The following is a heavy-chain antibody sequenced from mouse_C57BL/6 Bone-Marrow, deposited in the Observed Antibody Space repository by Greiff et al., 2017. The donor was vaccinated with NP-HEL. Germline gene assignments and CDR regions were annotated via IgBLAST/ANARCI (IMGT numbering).Heavy chain of an antibody. CDR1: GYTFTSYG. D-gene: IGHD1-1*01. J-gene: IGHJ3*01. V-gene: IGHV1-81*01. Sequence: QVQLQQSGAELARPGASVKLSCKASGYTFTSYGISWVKQRTGQGLEWIGEIYPRSGNTYYNEKFKGKATLTADKSSSTAYMELRSLTSEDSAVYVCARWGCSYYYGSHWFAYWGQGTLVTVSA. CDR2: IYPRSGNT. CDR3: ARWGCSYYYGSHWFAY.